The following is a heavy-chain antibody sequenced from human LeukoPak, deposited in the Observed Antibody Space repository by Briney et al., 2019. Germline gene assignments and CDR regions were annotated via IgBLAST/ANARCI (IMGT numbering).Heavy chain of an antibody. CDR3: GGKGVPSYNYYDSSGYKAFDL. J-gene: IGHJ2*01. CDR1: GGSISSYY. D-gene: IGHD3-22*01. V-gene: IGHV4-59*08. Sequence: SETLSHTCTVSGGSISSYYWSWIRQPPGKVLEWSGDIYYSGSTNYNPSLKSRVTISVDTSKNQFSLKLSSVTAADTAVYYCGGKGVPSYNYYDSSGYKAFDLWGRGTLVTVYS. CDR2: IYYSGST.